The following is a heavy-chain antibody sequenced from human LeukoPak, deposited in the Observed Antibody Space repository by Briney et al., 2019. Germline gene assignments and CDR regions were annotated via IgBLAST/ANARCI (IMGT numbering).Heavy chain of an antibody. D-gene: IGHD6-13*01. Sequence: GGSLRLSCAASGFPFSSYSMNWVRQAPGKGLEWVSSIGSTPGHIYYADSVRGRFTISRDNAKNSLYLQMNSLRAEDTAVYYCAVQRTLWQQVLDHWGQGTLVTVSS. CDR2: IGSTPGHI. CDR1: GFPFSSYS. J-gene: IGHJ4*02. V-gene: IGHV3-21*04. CDR3: AVQRTLWQQVLDH.